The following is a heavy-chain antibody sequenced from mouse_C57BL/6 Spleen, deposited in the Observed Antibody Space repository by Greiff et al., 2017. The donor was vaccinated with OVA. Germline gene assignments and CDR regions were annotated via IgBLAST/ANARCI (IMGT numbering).Heavy chain of an antibody. J-gene: IGHJ4*01. CDR2: INPGNGGT. CDR3: ERCDGYWGDY. CDR1: GYTFTDYC. V-gene: IGHV1-53*01. D-gene: IGHD2-3*01. Sequence: QVQLQQSGPELVKPGASVKLSCKASGYTFTDYCMHWVKQRPGQGLEWIGNINPGNGGTNYHEQFKSKATLTVDKSSSTAYMQLRRLTSEGSAVYECERCDGYWGDYWGQGTSVTVSS.